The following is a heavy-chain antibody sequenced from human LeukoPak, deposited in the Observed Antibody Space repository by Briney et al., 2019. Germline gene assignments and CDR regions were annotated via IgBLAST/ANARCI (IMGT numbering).Heavy chain of an antibody. CDR3: ARALAGTLEAFDI. CDR1: GGSIRSYY. CDR2: IDYSGST. J-gene: IGHJ3*02. Sequence: PSETLSLTCTVSGGSIRSYYWNWIRQPPGKGLEWIGFIDYSGSTRYNPSLKRRGTISLDTSENQFSLKLRSVTAAGTAVYYCARALAGTLEAFDIWGQGTIVTVYS. D-gene: IGHD6-19*01. V-gene: IGHV4-59*01.